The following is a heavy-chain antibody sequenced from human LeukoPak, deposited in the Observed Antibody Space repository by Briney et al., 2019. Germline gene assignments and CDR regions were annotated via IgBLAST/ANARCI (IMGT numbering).Heavy chain of an antibody. Sequence: GGSLRLSCAASGFTFSSYAMSWVRQAPGEGLEWVSAISGSGGSTYYADSVKGRFTISRDNSKNTLYLQMNSLRAEDTAVYYCAKDSVLRYFDWLSPLFDYWGQGTLVTVSS. D-gene: IGHD3-9*01. V-gene: IGHV3-23*01. J-gene: IGHJ4*02. CDR1: GFTFSSYA. CDR3: AKDSVLRYFDWLSPLFDY. CDR2: ISGSGGST.